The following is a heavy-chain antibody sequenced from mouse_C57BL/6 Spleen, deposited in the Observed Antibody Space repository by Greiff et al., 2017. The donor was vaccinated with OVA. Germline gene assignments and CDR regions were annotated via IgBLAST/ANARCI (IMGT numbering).Heavy chain of an antibody. D-gene: IGHD2-4*01. J-gene: IGHJ4*01. CDR2: IYPGDGDT. CDR1: GYAFSSSW. V-gene: IGHV1-82*01. CDR3: ARDHYDYDDYAMDY. Sequence: VQRVESGPELVKPGASVKISCKASGYAFSSSWMNWVKQRPGKGLEWIGRIYPGDGDTNYNGKFKGKATLTADKSSSTAYMQLSSLTSEDSAVYFCARDHYDYDDYAMDYWGQGTSVTVSS.